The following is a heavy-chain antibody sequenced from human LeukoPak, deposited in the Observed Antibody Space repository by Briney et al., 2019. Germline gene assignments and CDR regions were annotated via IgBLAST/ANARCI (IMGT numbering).Heavy chain of an antibody. Sequence: GGSLRLSCAASEFTFRNYWMSWVRQAPGKGLEWVANIKQDGSEKYYVDSVKGQFTISRDNARNSLYLQMNSLRAEDTAVYYCARDVVRNSIDIWGQGTMVTVSS. V-gene: IGHV3-7*01. CDR2: IKQDGSEK. D-gene: IGHD3-22*01. CDR3: ARDVVRNSIDI. CDR1: EFTFRNYW. J-gene: IGHJ3*02.